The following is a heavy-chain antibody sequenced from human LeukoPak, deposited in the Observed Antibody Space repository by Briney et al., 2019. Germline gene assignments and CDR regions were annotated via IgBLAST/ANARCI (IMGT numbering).Heavy chain of an antibody. J-gene: IGHJ4*02. D-gene: IGHD1-7*01. CDR2: INDSGGST. CDR3: AKERGNYRCFDS. V-gene: IGHV3-23*01. CDR1: GFTFSSYE. Sequence: PGGSLRLSCAASGFTFSSYEMNWVRQAPGKGRGWVSSINDSGGSTYYPHSPKGRFTISRDNSKNTLYLQMNSLRAEDTAVYFCAKERGNYRCFDSWGQGTLVAVSS.